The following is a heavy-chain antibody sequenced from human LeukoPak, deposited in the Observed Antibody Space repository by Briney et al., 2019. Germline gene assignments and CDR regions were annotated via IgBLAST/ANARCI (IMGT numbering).Heavy chain of an antibody. J-gene: IGHJ5*02. D-gene: IGHD3-9*01. CDR2: ISAYNGNT. CDR3: ARGGDDILTGYQNWFDP. CDR1: GYTFTSYG. V-gene: IGHV1-18*01. Sequence: ASVKVSCKASGYTFTSYGISWVRQAPGQGLEWMGRISAYNGNTNYAQKLQGRVTMTTDTSTSTAYMELRSLRSDDTAVYYCARGGDDILTGYQNWFDPWGQGTLVTVSS.